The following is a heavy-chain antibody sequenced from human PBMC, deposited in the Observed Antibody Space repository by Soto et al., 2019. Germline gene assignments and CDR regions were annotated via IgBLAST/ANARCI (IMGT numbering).Heavy chain of an antibody. CDR2: IHRGGHT. J-gene: IGHJ4*02. V-gene: IGHV4-4*02. CDR1: GDSISSGDW. CDR3: VQNGYSSLES. Sequence: QVHLQESGPGLVTPSGTLSLTCTVSGDSISSGDWWSWVRQPPGKALEWIGEIHRGGHTNYKPSLRSPPTISIDTSETPFSVKLSSVTAADTAMYYCVQNGYSSLESWGQGTPVTVSS. D-gene: IGHD3-22*01.